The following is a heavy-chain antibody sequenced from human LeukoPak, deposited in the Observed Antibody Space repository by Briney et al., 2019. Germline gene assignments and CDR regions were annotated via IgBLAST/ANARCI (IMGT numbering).Heavy chain of an antibody. J-gene: IGHJ3*02. CDR3: ARARGLGNYYDSSGSPRRAFDI. CDR2: IYYSGST. V-gene: IGHV4-59*01. CDR1: GGSISSYY. D-gene: IGHD3-22*01. Sequence: SETLSLTCTVSGGSISSYYWSWIRQPPGKGLEWIGYIYYSGSTNYNPSLKSRVTISVDTSKNQFSLKLSSVTAADTAVYYCARARGLGNYYDSSGSPRRAFDIWGQGTMVTVSS.